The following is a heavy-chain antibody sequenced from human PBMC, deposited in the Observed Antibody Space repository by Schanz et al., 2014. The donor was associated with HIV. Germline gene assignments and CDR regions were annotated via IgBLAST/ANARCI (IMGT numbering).Heavy chain of an antibody. CDR2: ISSSSTTR. J-gene: IGHJ6*02. CDR3: ARSPSYGMDV. Sequence: EAQLLESGGGLVQPGGSLRLSCAASGFTFSTYRMNWVRQAPGKGLEWVSYISSSSTTRHYADSVKGRFTISRDNAKNSLSLQMNSLRDEDTAVYYCARSPSYGMDVWGQGTTVTVSS. V-gene: IGHV3-48*02. CDR1: GFTFSTYR.